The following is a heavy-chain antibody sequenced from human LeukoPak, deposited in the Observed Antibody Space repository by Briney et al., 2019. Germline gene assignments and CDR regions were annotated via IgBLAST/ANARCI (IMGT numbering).Heavy chain of an antibody. CDR2: IYHSGST. Sequence: SSETLSLTCAVSGGSISSGGYSWSWIRQPPGKGVEWIGYIYHSGSTYYNPSLKSRVTISVDRSKNQFSLKLSSVTAADTAVYSCARTAAGPLFFDYWGQGTLVTVSS. V-gene: IGHV4-30-2*01. D-gene: IGHD6-13*01. J-gene: IGHJ4*02. CDR1: GGSISSGGYS. CDR3: ARTAAGPLFFDY.